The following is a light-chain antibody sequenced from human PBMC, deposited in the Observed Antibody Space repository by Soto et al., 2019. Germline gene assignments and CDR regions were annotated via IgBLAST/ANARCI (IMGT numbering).Light chain of an antibody. CDR3: SAWDARLSAWV. CDR1: SSNIGSDY. J-gene: IGLJ3*02. CDR2: TTD. Sequence: QSVLTQPPSASGTPGQRVTISCSGSSSNIGSDYVYWYQQLPGTAPKLLIYTTDQRPSGVPDRFSGSKSGTSASLAISGLRSEDEADYWCSAWDARLSAWVFGRGTKLTVL. V-gene: IGLV1-47*02.